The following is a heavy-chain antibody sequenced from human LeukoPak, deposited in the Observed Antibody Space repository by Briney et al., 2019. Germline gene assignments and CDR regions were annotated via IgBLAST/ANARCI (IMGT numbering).Heavy chain of an antibody. J-gene: IGHJ3*02. CDR3: ARVPLPKSGYGDGGAFDI. D-gene: IGHD3-22*01. CDR2: IYYSGST. Sequence: SETLSLTCTVSGGSISSSSYSWGWIRQPPGKGLEWIGSIYYSGSTYYNPSLKSRVTISVDTSKNQFSLKLSSVTAADTAVYYCARVPLPKSGYGDGGAFDIWGQGTMVTVSS. CDR1: GGSISSSSYS. V-gene: IGHV4-39*07.